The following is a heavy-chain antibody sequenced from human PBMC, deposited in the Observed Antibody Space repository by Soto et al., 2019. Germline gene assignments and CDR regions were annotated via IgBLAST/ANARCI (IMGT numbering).Heavy chain of an antibody. CDR2: MWYDGSNK. D-gene: IGHD2-21*02. V-gene: IGHV3-33*01. Sequence: QVQLVESGGGVVQPGRSLRLSCAASGLTFSSYGMHWVRQAPGKGLEWVAVMWYDGSNKYYADSVKGRFTISRDNSKNTLYLQMNSLRAEDTAVYYCAREGNCGGDCYPYYFDYWGQGTLVTVSS. J-gene: IGHJ4*02. CDR1: GLTFSSYG. CDR3: AREGNCGGDCYPYYFDY.